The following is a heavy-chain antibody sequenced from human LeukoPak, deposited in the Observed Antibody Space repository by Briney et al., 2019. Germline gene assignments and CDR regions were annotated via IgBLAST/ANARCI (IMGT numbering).Heavy chain of an antibody. CDR1: GGSISSGGYY. Sequence: SQTLSLTCTVSGGSISSGGYYWSWTRQHPGKGLEWIGYIYYSGSTYYNPSLKSRVTISVDTSKNQFSLKLSSVTAADTAVCYCARGPPFAAALHWFDPWGQGTLVTVSS. CDR3: ARGPPFAAALHWFDP. J-gene: IGHJ5*02. CDR2: IYYSGST. V-gene: IGHV4-31*03. D-gene: IGHD2-15*01.